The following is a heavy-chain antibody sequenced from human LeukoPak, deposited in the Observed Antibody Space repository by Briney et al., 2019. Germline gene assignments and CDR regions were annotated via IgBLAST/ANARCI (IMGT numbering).Heavy chain of an antibody. J-gene: IGHJ6*02. V-gene: IGHV3-53*01. D-gene: IGHD4-11*01. CDR1: GFVVGGNY. CDR2: IYSGGST. Sequence: GGSLRLSCAASGFVVGGNYMSWVRQAPGKGLEWVSVIYSGGSTYSADSTKGRFSTPRDRHTSTLFLQMESLRVEDTAMYYCARPTDAASIRSGMHVWGHGTTVLVSS. CDR3: ARPTDAASIRSGMHV.